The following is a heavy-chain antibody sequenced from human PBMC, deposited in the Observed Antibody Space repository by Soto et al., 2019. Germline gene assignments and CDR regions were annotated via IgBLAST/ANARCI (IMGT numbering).Heavy chain of an antibody. Sequence: PRGSLRLPCAASGFTFTSYGTHWVREAPGKGLEWVAGRSNYGSNKHNADSVKARFTISRDNSKNTLYLQMNSLRAEDRAVEYGAKGSPGPPFDYWGQGTLVTVSS. D-gene: IGHD3-10*01. J-gene: IGHJ4*02. CDR1: GFTFTSYG. CDR2: RSNYGSNK. CDR3: AKGSPGPPFDY. V-gene: IGHV3-30*18.